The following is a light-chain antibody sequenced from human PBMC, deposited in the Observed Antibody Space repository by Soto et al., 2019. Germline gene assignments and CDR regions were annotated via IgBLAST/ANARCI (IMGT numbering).Light chain of an antibody. CDR3: QQRSSWPWT. CDR2: DAS. V-gene: IGKV3-11*01. Sequence: EILLTQSPATLSLSPGERATLSCRASQSVRSSLAWYQQKPGQAPRLLIYDASTRATGIPGRFSGSGSGTDFTLIISNLEPEDFAVYYCQQRSSWPWTFGQGGKVEIK. J-gene: IGKJ1*01. CDR1: QSVRSS.